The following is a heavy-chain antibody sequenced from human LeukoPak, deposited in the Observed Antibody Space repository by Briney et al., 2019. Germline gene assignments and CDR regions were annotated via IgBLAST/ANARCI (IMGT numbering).Heavy chain of an antibody. J-gene: IGHJ3*02. D-gene: IGHD3-22*01. Sequence: SQTLSLTCTVSGGSISRGGYYWSWIREHPGKGLGWVGHIYYRGSTYYNPSLKSRVTISVDTSKNQFSLKLSSVTAADTAVYYCARDLRAYYDSSGYSDAFDIWGQGTMVTVSS. CDR1: GGSISRGGYY. CDR3: ARDLRAYYDSSGYSDAFDI. CDR2: IYYRGST. V-gene: IGHV4-31*03.